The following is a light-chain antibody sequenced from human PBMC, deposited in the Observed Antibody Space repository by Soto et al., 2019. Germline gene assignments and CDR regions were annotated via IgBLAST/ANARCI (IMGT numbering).Light chain of an antibody. V-gene: IGKV3-20*01. CDR1: QSVSSSY. CDR3: QQYGSSPIT. Sequence: EIVLTQSPGTLSLSPGERATLSCRASQSVSSSYLAWYQQKPGQAPRLLIYGASSRATGLPDRFSGSGSGTDFPLIISRLEPEDFAVYYCQQYGSSPITFGQGTRLEIK. CDR2: GAS. J-gene: IGKJ5*01.